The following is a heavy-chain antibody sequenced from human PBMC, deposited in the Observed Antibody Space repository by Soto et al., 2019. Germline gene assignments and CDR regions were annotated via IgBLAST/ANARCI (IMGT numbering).Heavy chain of an antibody. CDR2: ISAHNGNP. D-gene: IGHD1-1*01. Sequence: QVHLEQSGAEVKKPGASVKVSCKASGYTFTSYGITWVRQAPGPGLEWRGWISAHNGNPDSAQKLQGRVIVTRYTSTSTAYMELMSLISDDTAVYYCGRGRYGDYWGQGALVNVPS. V-gene: IGHV1-18*01. CDR3: GRGRYGDY. J-gene: IGHJ4*02. CDR1: GYTFTSYG.